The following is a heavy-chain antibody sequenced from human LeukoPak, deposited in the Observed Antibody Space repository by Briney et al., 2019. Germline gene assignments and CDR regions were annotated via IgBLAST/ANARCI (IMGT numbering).Heavy chain of an antibody. CDR3: ARGYGYDFWSGYYLNWFDP. CDR2: MNPNSGNT. V-gene: IGHV1-8*03. D-gene: IGHD3-3*01. CDR1: GYTFTSYD. J-gene: IGHJ5*02. Sequence: GASVKVSCKASGYTFTSYDINWVRQATGQGLEWMGWMNPNSGNTGYAQKFQGRVTITRNTSISTAYMELSSLRSEDTAVYYCARGYGYDFWSGYYLNWFDPWGQGTLVTVSS.